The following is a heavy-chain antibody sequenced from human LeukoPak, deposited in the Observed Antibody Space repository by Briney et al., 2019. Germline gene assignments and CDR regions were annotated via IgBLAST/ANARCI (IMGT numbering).Heavy chain of an antibody. D-gene: IGHD2-15*01. Sequence: PGGSLRLSCAASGLPLSAYGMQCVSQAPGEGLEWVAIIWYDGGNKYYADSVKGRFTISRDDSKNTLHLQMNNLRAEDAAVYYCAQVRVRYCVPATSYGDFYFWGQGTLVTVAS. CDR2: IWYDGGNK. V-gene: IGHV3-33*06. CDR1: GLPLSAYG. J-gene: IGHJ4*02. CDR3: AQVRVRYCVPATSYGDFYF.